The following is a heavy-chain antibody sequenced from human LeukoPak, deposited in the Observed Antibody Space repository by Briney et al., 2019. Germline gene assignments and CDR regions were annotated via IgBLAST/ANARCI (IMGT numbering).Heavy chain of an antibody. D-gene: IGHD6-19*01. Sequence: GASVKVSCKASGYTFTSYYMHWVRQAPGQGLEWMGIINPSGGSTSYAQKFQGRVTITADKSTSTAYMELSSLRSEDTAVYYCARALRIAVAEFDYWGQGTLVTVSS. CDR3: ARALRIAVAEFDY. V-gene: IGHV1-46*01. CDR1: GYTFTSYY. CDR2: INPSGGST. J-gene: IGHJ4*02.